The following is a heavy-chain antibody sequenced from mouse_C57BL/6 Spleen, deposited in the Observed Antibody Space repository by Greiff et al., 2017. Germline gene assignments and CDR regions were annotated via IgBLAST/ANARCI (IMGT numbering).Heavy chain of an antibody. CDR2: INYDGSST. J-gene: IGHJ4*01. CDR1: GFTFSDYY. D-gene: IGHD2-4*01. Sequence: EVKLMESEGGLVQPGSSMKLSCTASGFTFSDYYMAWVRQVPEKGLEWVANINYDGSSTYYLDSLKSRFIISRDNAKNILYLQMSSLKSEDTATYYCARGGRYDYGYAMDYWGQGTSVTVSS. V-gene: IGHV5-16*01. CDR3: ARGGRYDYGYAMDY.